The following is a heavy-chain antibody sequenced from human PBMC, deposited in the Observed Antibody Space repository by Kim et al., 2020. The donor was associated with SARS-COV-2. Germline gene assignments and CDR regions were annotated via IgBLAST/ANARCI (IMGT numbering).Heavy chain of an antibody. D-gene: IGHD6-13*01. J-gene: IGHJ6*02. Sequence: SETLSLTCTVSGGSISSSSYYWGWIRQPPGKGLEWIGSIYYSGSTYYNPSLKSRVTISVDTSKNQFSLKLSSVTAADTAVYYCATRVKIAAAGTNPYYYYGMDVWGQGTTVTVSS. CDR1: GGSISSSSYY. CDR2: IYYSGST. CDR3: ATRVKIAAAGTNPYYYYGMDV. V-gene: IGHV4-39*01.